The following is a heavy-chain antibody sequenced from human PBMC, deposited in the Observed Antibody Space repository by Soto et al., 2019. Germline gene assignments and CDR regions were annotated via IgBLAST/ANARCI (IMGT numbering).Heavy chain of an antibody. CDR3: AHRPPSGLNSSWTYAY. V-gene: IGHV2-5*01. CDR2: IYWNDDK. CDR1: GFSFSTSGVS. D-gene: IGHD6-13*01. Sequence: QITLKESGPAPVKPTQTLTLTCTFSGFSFSTSGVSVAWIRQPPGKALEWLALIYWNDDKRYSPSLKSRLTITKDTSKGQVALRMTDMDPVDTATYYCAHRPPSGLNSSWTYAYWGQGILITVSS. J-gene: IGHJ4*02.